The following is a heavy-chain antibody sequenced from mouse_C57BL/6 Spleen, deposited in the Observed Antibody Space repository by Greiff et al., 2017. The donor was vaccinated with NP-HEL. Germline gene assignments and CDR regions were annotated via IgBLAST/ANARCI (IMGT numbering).Heavy chain of an antibody. CDR2: IYPGSGST. CDR3: AREYGYDHGFAY. Sequence: VQLQQSGAELVKPGASVKMSCKASGYTFTSYWITWVKQRPGQGLEWIGDIYPGSGSTNYNEKFKRKATLTVDTSSSTAYMQLSSLTSEDSAVYYCAREYGYDHGFAYWGQGTLVTVSA. CDR1: GYTFTSYW. J-gene: IGHJ3*01. V-gene: IGHV1-55*01. D-gene: IGHD2-2*01.